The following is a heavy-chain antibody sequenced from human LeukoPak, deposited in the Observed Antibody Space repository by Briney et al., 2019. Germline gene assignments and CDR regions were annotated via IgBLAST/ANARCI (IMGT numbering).Heavy chain of an antibody. Sequence: QPGGSLRLSCAASGFTFSSYSMNWVRQAPGKGLEWVSYISSSSNIIYYADSVKGRFTISRDNARNFLYLQMNSLRAEDTAVYYCARGDPIYDFWSGGDHWGQGSLVSVSS. CDR2: ISSSSNII. J-gene: IGHJ4*02. CDR1: GFTFSSYS. V-gene: IGHV3-48*01. D-gene: IGHD3-3*01. CDR3: ARGDPIYDFWSGGDH.